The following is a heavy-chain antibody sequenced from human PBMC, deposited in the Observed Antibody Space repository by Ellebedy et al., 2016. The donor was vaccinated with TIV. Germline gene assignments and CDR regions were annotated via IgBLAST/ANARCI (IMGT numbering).Heavy chain of an antibody. CDR3: AREQAAGNGFDY. CDR2: IKQDGSEK. CDR1: GFTFSSYW. Sequence: GESLKISCAASGFTFSSYWMSWVRQAPGKGLEWVANIKQDGSEKYYVDSVKGRFTISRDNAKNSLYLQMNSLRAEDTAVYYCAREQAAGNGFDYWGQGTLVTVSS. J-gene: IGHJ4*02. D-gene: IGHD6-19*01. V-gene: IGHV3-7*01.